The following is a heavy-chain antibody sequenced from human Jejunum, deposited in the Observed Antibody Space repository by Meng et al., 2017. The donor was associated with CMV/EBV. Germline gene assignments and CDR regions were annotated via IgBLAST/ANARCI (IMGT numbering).Heavy chain of an antibody. CDR3: ARHRTDVLRFLEYSRPTEDHWSDP. Sequence: WVRPAPGQGLEWVGWISTNNGDTKYAQMFQGRVTLTADTSASTAYMEVWGLRSDDTAVYYCARHRTDVLRFLEYSRPTEDHWSDPWGQGTRVTVSS. D-gene: IGHD3-3*01. V-gene: IGHV1-18*01. CDR2: ISTNNGDT. J-gene: IGHJ5*02.